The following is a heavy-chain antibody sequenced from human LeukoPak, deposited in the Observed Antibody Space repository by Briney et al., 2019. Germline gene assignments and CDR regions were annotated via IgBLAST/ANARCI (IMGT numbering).Heavy chain of an antibody. CDR1: GGSFSGYY. CDR2: INHSGGT. D-gene: IGHD1-26*01. V-gene: IGHV4-34*01. Sequence: SETLSLTCAVYGGSFSGYYWSWIRQPPGKGLEWIGAINHSGGTNYNPSLKSRVTISVDTSKNQFSLKLSSVTAADTAVYYCAREGSGSSDWGQGTLVTVSS. J-gene: IGHJ4*02. CDR3: AREGSGSSD.